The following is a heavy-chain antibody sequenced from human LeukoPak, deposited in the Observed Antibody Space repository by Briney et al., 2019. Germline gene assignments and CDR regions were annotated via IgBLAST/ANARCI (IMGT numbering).Heavy chain of an antibody. CDR2: INPKSGRT. D-gene: IGHD2-2*01. CDR1: GYTFTNYD. V-gene: IGHV1-8*03. Sequence: ASVKVSCKTSGYTFTNYDINWVRQATGQGLEWMGWINPKSGRTGYAQKFQGRVTITRNTSISTAYMELSSLRSEDTAVYYCARDSGDCSSTSCYVRDWFDPWGQGTLVTVSS. CDR3: ARDSGDCSSTSCYVRDWFDP. J-gene: IGHJ5*02.